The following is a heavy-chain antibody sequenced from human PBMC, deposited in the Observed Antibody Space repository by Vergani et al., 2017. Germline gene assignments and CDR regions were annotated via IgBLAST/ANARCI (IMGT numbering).Heavy chain of an antibody. J-gene: IGHJ2*01. CDR3: ARGLYGGTSTCYFDL. Sequence: QVQLQESGPGLVKPSENLSLFCTVSGGSISNYYWNWIRQPPGKGLDWIGYIYYSGSTYYNPFLKSRVTISLDTSKNQFSLRLRSVTAADTAVYYCARGLYGGTSTCYFDLWGRGTLVTVSS. CDR2: IYYSGST. V-gene: IGHV4-59*01. D-gene: IGHD4-23*01. CDR1: GGSISNYY.